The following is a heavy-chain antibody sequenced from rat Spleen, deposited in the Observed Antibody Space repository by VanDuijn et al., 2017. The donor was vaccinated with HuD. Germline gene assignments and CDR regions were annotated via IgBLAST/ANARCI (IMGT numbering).Heavy chain of an antibody. CDR1: GFSLTSYN. CDR3: ARSYGYTLFDY. CDR2: IWNTGDT. V-gene: IGHV2-41*01. Sequence: QVQLKESGPGLVQPSQTLSLTCTVAGFSLTSYNVYWVRQPPGKGLEWMGIIWNTGDTRYNSALKSRLSITRDTSKTQVFLKMNSLQSEDTATYYCARSYGYTLFDYWGQGVMVTVSS. J-gene: IGHJ2*01. D-gene: IGHD1-9*01.